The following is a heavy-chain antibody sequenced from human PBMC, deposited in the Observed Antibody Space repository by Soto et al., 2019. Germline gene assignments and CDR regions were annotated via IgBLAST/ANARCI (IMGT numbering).Heavy chain of an antibody. Sequence: GGALRLSCAAAGFTFSSYSMNWVRQAPGKGLEWVSSISSSSSYIHYADSVKGRFTISRDNAKNSLYLQMNSLRAADTAVYYCARHHLAARYFNWFDPWGQGTQVTVSS. J-gene: IGHJ5*02. CDR3: ARHHLAARYFNWFDP. CDR1: GFTFSSYS. CDR2: ISSSSSYI. V-gene: IGHV3-21*01. D-gene: IGHD6-6*01.